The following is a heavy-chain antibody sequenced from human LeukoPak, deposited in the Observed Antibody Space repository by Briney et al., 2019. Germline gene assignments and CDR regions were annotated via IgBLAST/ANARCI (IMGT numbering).Heavy chain of an antibody. V-gene: IGHV5-51*01. CDR2: IYPGDSDT. D-gene: IGHD5-18*01. CDR3: ARHGTGNTAMEANDY. CDR1: GYSFTSYW. J-gene: IGHJ4*02. Sequence: GESRKISCKGSGYSFTSYWIGWVRRMPGKGLEWMGIIYPGDSDTRYSPSFQGQVTISADKSISTAYLQWSSLKASDTAMYYCARHGTGNTAMEANDYWGQGTLVTVSS.